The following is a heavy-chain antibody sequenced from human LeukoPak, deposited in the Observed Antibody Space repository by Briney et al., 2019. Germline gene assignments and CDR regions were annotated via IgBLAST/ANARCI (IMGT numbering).Heavy chain of an antibody. D-gene: IGHD3-10*01. Sequence: PGGSLRLSCVVSGFSLSDAWMSWVRQAPGKGLEWVGRIKSKTDDETTDYAAPVKGRFTISRDDSKNTVYLQMNSLKTEDTAIYYCGLGSGRSDFDYWGQGTLVTVSS. V-gene: IGHV3-15*01. CDR2: IKSKTDDETT. CDR1: GFSLSDAW. CDR3: GLGSGRSDFDY. J-gene: IGHJ4*02.